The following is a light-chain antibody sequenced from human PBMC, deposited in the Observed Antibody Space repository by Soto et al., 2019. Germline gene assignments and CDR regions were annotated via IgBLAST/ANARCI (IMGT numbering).Light chain of an antibody. CDR1: QSVPKNY. J-gene: IGKJ4*01. V-gene: IGKV3-20*01. CDR2: DAS. Sequence: EIVLTQSAGTLYLSPGERANLSCRASQSVPKNYLAWYQQKPGQAPRLLIYDASSRAAGIPDRFSGSGSGTDFTLTISRLEPEDFAVYYCQQCSISPLTFGGGTKVDIK. CDR3: QQCSISPLT.